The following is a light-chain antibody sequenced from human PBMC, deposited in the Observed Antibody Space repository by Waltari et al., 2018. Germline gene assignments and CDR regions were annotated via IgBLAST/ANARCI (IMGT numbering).Light chain of an antibody. Sequence: QLVLTQSPSATASLGASVKLTCTLSSGHSNNAIGGHQQQPEKGPRYLMKVNSDGSHSKGDGVPDRFAGSSSGAERYLTISSLQSEDEADYYCHTRGTGLYVFGPGTKVTVL. CDR1: SGHSNNA. J-gene: IGLJ1*01. CDR3: HTRGTGLYV. CDR2: VNSDGSH. V-gene: IGLV4-69*01.